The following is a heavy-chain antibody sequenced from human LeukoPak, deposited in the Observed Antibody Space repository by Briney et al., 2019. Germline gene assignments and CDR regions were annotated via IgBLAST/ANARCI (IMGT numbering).Heavy chain of an antibody. J-gene: IGHJ6*02. Sequence: ASVKVSCKASGYTFTSYAMNWVRRAPGQGLEWMGWINTNTGNPTYAQGFTGRFVFSLDTSVSTAYLQISSLKAEDTAVYYCARDRGTLWFGELLDYYGMDVWGQGTTVTVSS. CDR3: ARDRGTLWFGELLDYYGMDV. D-gene: IGHD3-10*01. CDR2: INTNTGNP. CDR1: GYTFTSYA. V-gene: IGHV7-4-1*02.